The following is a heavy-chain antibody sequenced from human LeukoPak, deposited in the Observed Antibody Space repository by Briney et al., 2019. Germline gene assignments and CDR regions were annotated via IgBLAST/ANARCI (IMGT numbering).Heavy chain of an antibody. CDR2: INSDGSST. CDR1: GFTFXXXX. CDR3: ARGNSGTYDNWFDP. D-gene: IGHD1-26*01. Sequence: PGGSLRLXXAASGFTFXXXXXXXVRQAPGXXXXXXXRINSDGSSTRYAXSXKGRXTISRDNAKNTLYLQMNTLRAXDTALYYCARGNSGTYDNWFDPWGQGTLVTVSS. V-gene: IGHV3-74*01. J-gene: IGHJ5*02.